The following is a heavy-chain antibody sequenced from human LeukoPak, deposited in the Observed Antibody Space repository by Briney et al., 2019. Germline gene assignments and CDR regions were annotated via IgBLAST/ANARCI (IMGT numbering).Heavy chain of an antibody. V-gene: IGHV3-48*01. CDR2: ISVSGVI. CDR3: VRDRPGPEDFDY. J-gene: IGHJ4*02. CDR1: GFTFSSYD. Sequence: PGGSLRLSCAASGFTFSSYDMNWVRRAPGKGLEWVSYISVSGVIHDADSAKGRFTISRDNAKNLLYLQMNSLRAEDTAVYYCVRDRPGPEDFDYWGQGTLVTVSS.